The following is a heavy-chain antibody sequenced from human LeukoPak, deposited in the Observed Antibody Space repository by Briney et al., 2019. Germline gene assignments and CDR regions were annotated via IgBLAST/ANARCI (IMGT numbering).Heavy chain of an antibody. CDR3: AKDSLAGGDSVSAFDI. Sequence: GGSLRLSCAASGFTFSSYAMSWVRQAPGKGLEWVSAISGSGGSTYYADSVKGRFTISRDNSKNTLYLQMNSLRAEDTAVYYCAKDSLAGGDSVSAFDIWGQGTMVTVSS. D-gene: IGHD4-17*01. CDR2: ISGSGGST. V-gene: IGHV3-23*01. J-gene: IGHJ3*02. CDR1: GFTFSSYA.